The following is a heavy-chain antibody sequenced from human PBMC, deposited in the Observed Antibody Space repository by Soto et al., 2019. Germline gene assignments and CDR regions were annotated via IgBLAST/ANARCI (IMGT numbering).Heavy chain of an antibody. CDR3: AREFHSDYWNGYASQGYFDN. CDR1: RGSVSGRAYY. D-gene: IGHD3-3*01. V-gene: IGHV4-61*08. CDR2: IFHTGAT. Sequence: PSETLSLTCTVSRGSVSGRAYYWSWIRQSPGKGLEGIGDIFHTGATKYNPALKSRATISVDTSPNQFSLKLTSVTAADTAVYYCAREFHSDYWNGYASQGYFDNWGQGTQVTVSS. J-gene: IGHJ4*02.